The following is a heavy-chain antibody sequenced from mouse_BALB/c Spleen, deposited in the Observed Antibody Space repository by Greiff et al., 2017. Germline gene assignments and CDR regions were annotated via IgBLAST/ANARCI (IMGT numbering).Heavy chain of an antibody. J-gene: IGHJ2*01. D-gene: IGHD1-1*01. Sequence: EVQVVESGGGLVQPGGSRKLSCAASGFTFSSFGMHWVRQAPEKGLEWVAYISSGSSTIYYADTVKGRFTISRDNPKNTLFLQMTSLRSEDTAMYYCARGGFTTVVVDYFDYWGQGTTLTVSS. V-gene: IGHV5-17*02. CDR2: ISSGSSTI. CDR3: ARGGFTTVVVDYFDY. CDR1: GFTFSSFG.